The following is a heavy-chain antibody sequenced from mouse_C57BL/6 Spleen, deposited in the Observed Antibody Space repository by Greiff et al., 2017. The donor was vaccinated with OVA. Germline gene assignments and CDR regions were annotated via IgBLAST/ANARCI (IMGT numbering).Heavy chain of an antibody. CDR1: GYTFTSYW. Sequence: QVQLQQSGAELVRPGSSVKLSCKASGYTFTSYWMHWVKQRPIQGLEWIGNIDPSDSETHYNQKFKDKATLTVDKSSSTAYMQLSSLTSEDSAVYYWARGSYGSSWDYFDYGGQGTTLTVSS. J-gene: IGHJ2*01. CDR3: ARGSYGSSWDYFDY. CDR2: IDPSDSET. D-gene: IGHD1-1*01. V-gene: IGHV1-52*01.